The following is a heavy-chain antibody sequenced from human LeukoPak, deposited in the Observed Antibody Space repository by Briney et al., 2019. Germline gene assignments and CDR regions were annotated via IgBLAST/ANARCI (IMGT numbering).Heavy chain of an antibody. D-gene: IGHD6-13*01. J-gene: IGHJ4*02. CDR1: GFTFSSYG. V-gene: IGHV3-33*01. Sequence: GGSLRLSCAASGFTFSSYGMHWVRQAPGKGLEWVAVIWYDGSNKYYADSVKGRFTISRDNSKNTLYLQMNSLRAEDTAVYYCARGSGSSWGSYFDYWGQGTLVTVSS. CDR3: ARGSGSSWGSYFDY. CDR2: IWYDGSNK.